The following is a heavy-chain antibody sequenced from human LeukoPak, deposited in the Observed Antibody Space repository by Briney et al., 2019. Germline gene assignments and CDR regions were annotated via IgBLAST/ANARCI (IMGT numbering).Heavy chain of an antibody. CDR3: AKDDSYGYYYGMDV. CDR2: ISWNSGSK. Sequence: GGSLRLSCAASGFTFDEYAMHWVRQAPGKGLEWVSGISWNSGSKGYAGSVKGRFTISRDNAKNSLYLQMNSLRAEDTALYYCAKDDSYGYYYGMDVWGQGTTVTVSS. D-gene: IGHD5-24*01. J-gene: IGHJ6*02. V-gene: IGHV3-9*01. CDR1: GFTFDEYA.